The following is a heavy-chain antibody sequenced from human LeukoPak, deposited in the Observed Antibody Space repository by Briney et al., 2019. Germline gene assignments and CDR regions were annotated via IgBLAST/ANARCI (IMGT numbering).Heavy chain of an antibody. J-gene: IGHJ4*02. CDR1: GYTLTELS. D-gene: IGHD3-9*01. Sequence: VASVKVSCKVSGYTLTELSMHWVRQAPGKGLEWMGGFDPEDGETIYAQKFQGRVTMTEDTSTDTAYMELSSLRSEDTAVYYCATAGRGHGRYFDWFPGVGATSFDYWGQGTLVTVSS. CDR2: FDPEDGET. CDR3: ATAGRGHGRYFDWFPGVGATSFDY. V-gene: IGHV1-24*01.